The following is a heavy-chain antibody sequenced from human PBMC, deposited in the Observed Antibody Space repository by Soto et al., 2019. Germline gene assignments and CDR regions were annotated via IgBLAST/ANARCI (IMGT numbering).Heavy chain of an antibody. CDR3: TTDLRGYSSSYYYYYGMDV. V-gene: IGHV3-15*01. D-gene: IGHD6-13*01. J-gene: IGHJ6*02. Sequence: GGSLRLSCAASGFTFSNAWMGWVRQAPGKGLEWVGRFISKTDGGTTDYAAPVKDRFTISRDASKNTLYLPMNSLKTEDRAVYYSTTDLRGYSSSYYYYYGMDVWGQGTTVTVSS. CDR1: GFTFSNAW. CDR2: FISKTDGGTT.